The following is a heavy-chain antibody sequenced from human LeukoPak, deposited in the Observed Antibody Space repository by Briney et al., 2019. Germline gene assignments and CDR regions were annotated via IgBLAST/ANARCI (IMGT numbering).Heavy chain of an antibody. J-gene: IGHJ4*02. V-gene: IGHV4-34*01. Sequence: PSETLSLTCAVYGGSFSGYYWSWIRQPPGKGLEWIGEINHSGSTNYNPSLKSRVTISVDTSKNQFSLKLSSVTAADTAVYYCARTLSVVVTAIHFDYWGQETLVTVSS. CDR3: ARTLSVVVTAIHFDY. D-gene: IGHD2-21*02. CDR2: INHSGST. CDR1: GGSFSGYY.